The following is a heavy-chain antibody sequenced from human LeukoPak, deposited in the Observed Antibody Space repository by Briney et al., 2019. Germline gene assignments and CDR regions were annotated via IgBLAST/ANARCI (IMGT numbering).Heavy chain of an antibody. CDR3: ARGAGATRSFYYYGMDV. CDR1: GYTFTGYY. Sequence: GASVKVSCKASGYTFTGYYMHWVRQVPGQGLEWMGWINPNSGGTNYAQKFQGWVTMTRDTSISTAYMELSRLRSDDTAVYYCARGAGATRSFYYYGMDVWGQGTTVTVSS. J-gene: IGHJ6*02. V-gene: IGHV1-2*04. D-gene: IGHD1-26*01. CDR2: INPNSGGT.